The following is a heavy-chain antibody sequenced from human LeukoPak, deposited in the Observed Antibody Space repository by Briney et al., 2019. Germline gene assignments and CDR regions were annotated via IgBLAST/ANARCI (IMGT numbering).Heavy chain of an antibody. CDR1: GFSFSSYS. J-gene: IGHJ4*01. Sequence: PGGSLGLSCAASGFSFSSYSMNWVRQAPGKGLEWVAAIKEDGSQKDYVGSVRGRFTISRDNARNSLYLQINSLRVDDTAVYYCATGGPMGASWGHGTLVIVSA. D-gene: IGHD1-26*01. V-gene: IGHV3-7*01. CDR3: ATGGPMGAS. CDR2: IKEDGSQK.